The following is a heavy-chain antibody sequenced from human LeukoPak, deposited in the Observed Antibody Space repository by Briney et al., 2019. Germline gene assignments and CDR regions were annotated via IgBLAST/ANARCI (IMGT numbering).Heavy chain of an antibody. CDR2: IYHSGST. CDR3: ATRFWRMIGTDY. CDR1: GYSISSGYY. D-gene: IGHD3-3*01. V-gene: IGHV4-38-2*02. J-gene: IGHJ4*02. Sequence: SETLSLTCTVSGYSISSGYYWGWIRQPPGKGLEWIGSIYHSGSTYYNPSPKSRVTISVDTSKNQFSLKLSSVTAADTAVYYCATRFWRMIGTDYWGQGTLVTVSS.